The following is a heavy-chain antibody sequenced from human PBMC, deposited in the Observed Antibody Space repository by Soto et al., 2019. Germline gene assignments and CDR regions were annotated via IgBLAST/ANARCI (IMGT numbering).Heavy chain of an antibody. V-gene: IGHV3-7*01. CDR3: ARVNIFGYYDN. CDR2: IKQDGSEK. D-gene: IGHD3-10*02. CDR1: GFTFSSYW. Sequence: GGSLRLSCAASGFTFSSYWMSWVRQAPGKGLEWVANIKQDGSEKYYVDSVKGRFTISRDNDKNSLYLQMNSLRAEDTAVYYCARVNIFGYYDNWGQGNLVTLS. J-gene: IGHJ4*02.